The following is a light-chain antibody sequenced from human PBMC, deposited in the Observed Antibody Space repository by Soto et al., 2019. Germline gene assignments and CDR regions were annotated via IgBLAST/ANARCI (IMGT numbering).Light chain of an antibody. V-gene: IGKV1-39*01. J-gene: IGKJ4*01. CDR3: QKSYNPPLN. CDR1: QSISSY. CDR2: AAS. Sequence: DIQMTQSPSSLSASVGYRVTITCRASQSISSYLNWYQQKPGKAPKLLIYAASSLQSGVPSRFSGSGSGTHFTLTISSLQPEDFATYHCQKSYNPPLNFGGGTKVDIK.